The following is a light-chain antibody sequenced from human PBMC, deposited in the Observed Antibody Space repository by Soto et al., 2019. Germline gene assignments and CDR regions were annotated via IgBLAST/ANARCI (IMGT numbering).Light chain of an antibody. J-gene: IGKJ1*01. CDR2: AAS. V-gene: IGKV1-12*01. CDR1: QTISSW. CDR3: QQANSFPWT. Sequence: IQLTKSPSNMSGLVGDRVTITCRASQTISSWLAWYQQKPGKAPKLLIYAASSLQSGVPSRFSGSGSGTDFTLTISSLQPEDFATYYCQQANSFPWTFGQGTKADI.